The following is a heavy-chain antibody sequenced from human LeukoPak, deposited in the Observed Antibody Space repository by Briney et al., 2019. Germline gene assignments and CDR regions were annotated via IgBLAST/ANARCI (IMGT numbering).Heavy chain of an antibody. CDR2: INHSGST. V-gene: IGHV4-34*01. CDR1: GGSFSGYY. J-gene: IGHJ6*04. CDR3: ARGPYGSVSHQLYYGMDV. D-gene: IGHD3-10*01. Sequence: SETLSLTCAVYGGSFSGYYWSWIRQPPGKGLEWIGEINHSGSTNYNPSLKSRVTISVDTFKNQFSLKLSSVTAADTAVYYCARGPYGSVSHQLYYGMDVWGKGTTVTVSS.